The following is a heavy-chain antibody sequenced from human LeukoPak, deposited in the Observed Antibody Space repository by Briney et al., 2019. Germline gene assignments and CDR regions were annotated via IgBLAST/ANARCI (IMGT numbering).Heavy chain of an antibody. CDR2: ISGAGGST. CDR3: VKLRTGTATNFDY. D-gene: IGHD1-1*01. V-gene: IGHV3-23*01. J-gene: IGHJ4*02. CDR1: GVTLSSYA. Sequence: PGGSLRLSCAASGVTLSSYAMSWARQAPGKGLGWVSGISGAGGSTYYADSVKGRFTISRDNSKDTLYLQMNSLRAEDTAIYYCVKLRTGTATNFDYWGQGTLVTVSS.